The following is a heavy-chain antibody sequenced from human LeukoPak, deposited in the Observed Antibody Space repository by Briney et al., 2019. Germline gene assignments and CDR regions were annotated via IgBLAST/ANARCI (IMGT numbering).Heavy chain of an antibody. V-gene: IGHV3-64*01. CDR2: ISSNGGST. CDR1: GFTFSSYA. CDR3: ARGQVGAINDAFDI. J-gene: IGHJ3*02. D-gene: IGHD1-26*01. Sequence: PGGSLRLSCAASGFTFSSYAMHWVRQAPGKGLEYVSGISSNGGSTYYANSVKGRFTISRDNSKNTLYLQMGSLRAVDMAVYYCARGQVGAINDAFDIWGQGTMVTVSS.